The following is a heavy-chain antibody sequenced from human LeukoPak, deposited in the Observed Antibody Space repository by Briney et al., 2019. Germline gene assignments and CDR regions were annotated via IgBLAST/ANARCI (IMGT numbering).Heavy chain of an antibody. Sequence: GGSLRLSCAASGFTFSTYAMSWVRQAPGKGLEWVSSISGSFSSTYHADSVKGRFTISRDNSENTLYLQMNSLRAEDTAVYYCAKGGTVIARLIAADWGQGTLVTVSS. V-gene: IGHV3-23*01. J-gene: IGHJ4*02. D-gene: IGHD6-6*01. CDR1: GFTFSTYA. CDR2: ISGSFSST. CDR3: AKGGTVIARLIAAD.